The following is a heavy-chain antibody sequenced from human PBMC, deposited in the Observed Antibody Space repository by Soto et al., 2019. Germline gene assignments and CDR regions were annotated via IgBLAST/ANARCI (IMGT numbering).Heavy chain of an antibody. CDR3: ASLWFGIKIFGVARDAFDI. V-gene: IGHV3-33*01. Sequence: QVQLVESGGGVVQPGRSLRLSCAASGFTFSSYGMHWVRQAPGKGLEWVAVIWYDGSNKYYADSVKGRFTISRDNSKNTLYLQMHSLRAEDTAVFYCASLWFGIKIFGVARDAFDIWGQGTMVTVSS. J-gene: IGHJ3*02. CDR1: GFTFSSYG. D-gene: IGHD3-3*01. CDR2: IWYDGSNK.